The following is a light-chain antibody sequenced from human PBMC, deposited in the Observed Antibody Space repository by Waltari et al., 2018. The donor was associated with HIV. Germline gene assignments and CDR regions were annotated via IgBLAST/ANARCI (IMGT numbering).Light chain of an antibody. CDR1: SSDVGGYNY. CDR2: DLT. CDR3: CSFAGSYTWL. Sequence: QSALTQPRSVSGSPGQSVTISCTGTSSDVGGYNYVSWYQQLPGKAPKLMIYDLTERPSGVPDRFSGSKSGNTASLTLSGLQAEDEADYYCCSFAGSYTWLFGGGTKLTVL. V-gene: IGLV2-11*01. J-gene: IGLJ2*01.